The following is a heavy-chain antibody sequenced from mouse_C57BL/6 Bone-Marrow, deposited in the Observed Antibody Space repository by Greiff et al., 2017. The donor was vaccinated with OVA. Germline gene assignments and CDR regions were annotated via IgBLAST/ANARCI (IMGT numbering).Heavy chain of an antibody. D-gene: IGHD1-1*01. CDR1: GYAFTNYL. J-gene: IGHJ4*01. CDR2: INPGSGGT. CDR3: ARSPIYYDGSSWAMDY. Sequence: VQLQQSGAELVRPGTSVKVSCKASGYAFTNYLIEWVKQRPGQGLEWIGVINPGSGGTNYNEKFKGKATLTADKSSSTAYMQLSSLTSEDSAVYFCARSPIYYDGSSWAMDYWGQGTSVTVSS. V-gene: IGHV1-54*01.